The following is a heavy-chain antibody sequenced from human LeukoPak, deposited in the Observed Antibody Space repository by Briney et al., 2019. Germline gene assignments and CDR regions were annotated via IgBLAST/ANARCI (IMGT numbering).Heavy chain of an antibody. CDR3: AKGPSYYYDSSGYPFDY. V-gene: IGHV3-23*01. CDR2: ISGSGGST. D-gene: IGHD3-22*01. Sequence: PGGSLRLSCAASGFTFSSYGMSWVRQAPGKGLEWVSAISGSGGSTYYADSVKGRFTISRDNSKNTLYLQMNSLRAEDTAVYYCAKGPSYYYDSSGYPFDYWGQGTLVTVSS. CDR1: GFTFSSYG. J-gene: IGHJ4*02.